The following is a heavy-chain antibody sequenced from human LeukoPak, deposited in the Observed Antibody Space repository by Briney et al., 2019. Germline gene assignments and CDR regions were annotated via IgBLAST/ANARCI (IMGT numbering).Heavy chain of an antibody. CDR2: INPSGGST. V-gene: IGHV1-46*01. Sequence: ASVKVSCKASGYTFTSYYMHWVRQAPGQGLEWMGIINPSGGSTSYAQKFQGRVTMTRDTSTSTVYMELSSLRSEDTAVYYCARGTRGGTRPQIPLDYWGQGTLVAVSS. CDR3: ARGTRGGTRPQIPLDY. D-gene: IGHD1/OR15-1a*01. CDR1: GYTFTSYY. J-gene: IGHJ4*02.